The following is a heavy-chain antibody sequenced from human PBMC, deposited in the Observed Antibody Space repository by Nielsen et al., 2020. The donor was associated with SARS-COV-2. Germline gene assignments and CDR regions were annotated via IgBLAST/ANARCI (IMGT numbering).Heavy chain of an antibody. CDR3: ARPDYGDYRYWYFDL. CDR1: GGSISTGSHY. Sequence: SETLSLTCIVSGGSISTGSHYWSWIRQPPGKGLEWIGYIYYSGSTNYNPSLKSRVTISVDTSKNQFSLKLSSVTAADTAVYYCARPDYGDYRYWYFDLWGRGTLVTVSS. J-gene: IGHJ2*01. CDR2: IYYSGST. D-gene: IGHD4-17*01. V-gene: IGHV4-61*01.